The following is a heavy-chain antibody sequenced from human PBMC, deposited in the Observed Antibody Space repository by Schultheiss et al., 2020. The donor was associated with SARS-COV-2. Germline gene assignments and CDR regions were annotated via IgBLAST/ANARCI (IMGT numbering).Heavy chain of an antibody. CDR2: IYYSGST. V-gene: IGHV4-59*08. J-gene: IGHJ3*02. CDR3: AVDSSGYLDAFDI. D-gene: IGHD3-22*01. CDR1: GGSFRGYY. Sequence: GSLRLSCAVYGGSFRGYYWNWIRQPPGKGLEWIGYIYYSGSTNYNPSLKSRVTISVDTSKNQFSLKLSSVTAADTAVYYCAVDSSGYLDAFDIWGQGTMVTVSS.